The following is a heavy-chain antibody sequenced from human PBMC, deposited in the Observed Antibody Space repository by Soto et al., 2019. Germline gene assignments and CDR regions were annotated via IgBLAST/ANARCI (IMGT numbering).Heavy chain of an antibody. CDR1: GGSISSYY. CDR3: ARHRNIELWLPERWFDP. CDR2: IYYSGST. D-gene: IGHD6-19*01. V-gene: IGHV4-59*08. Sequence: QVQLQESGPGLVKPSETLSLTCTVSGGSISSYYWSWIRQPPGKGLEWIGYIYYSGSTNYNPSLKSRVTISVDTSKNQFSLKLSSVTAADTAVYYCARHRNIELWLPERWFDPWGQGTLVTVSS. J-gene: IGHJ5*02.